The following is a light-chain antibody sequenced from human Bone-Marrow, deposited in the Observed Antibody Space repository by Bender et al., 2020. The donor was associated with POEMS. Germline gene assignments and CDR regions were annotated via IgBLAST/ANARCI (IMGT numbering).Light chain of an antibody. CDR3: CSYSSISIYV. CDR1: DSNFGGNN. J-gene: IGLJ1*01. CDR2: SNY. V-gene: IGLV1-44*01. Sequence: QSVLTQPPSASGTPGQSVIISCSGTDSNFGGNNVNWYQHLPGTAPRLVVYSNYQRPSGVPDRFSGSKSGNTASLTISGLQSEDAADYYCCSYSSISIYVFGTGTKVTVL.